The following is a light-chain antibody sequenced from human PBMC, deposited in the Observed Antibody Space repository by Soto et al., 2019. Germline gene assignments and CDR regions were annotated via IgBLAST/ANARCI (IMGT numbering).Light chain of an antibody. CDR2: TAP. CDR3: QQSYSYPHS. V-gene: IGKV1-39*01. J-gene: IGKJ2*01. Sequence: DIQMTQSPSSLSAYVGERVTIACRASQNINIYLNWYQQRPGKAPKLLVTTAPTFQSGVPSRFSGSGSGADFTLTISGLQPEDSATYYCQQSYSYPHSFGQGTKVEI. CDR1: QNINIY.